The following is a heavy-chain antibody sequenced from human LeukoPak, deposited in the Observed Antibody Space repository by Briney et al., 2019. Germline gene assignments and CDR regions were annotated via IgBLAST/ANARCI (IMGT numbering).Heavy chain of an antibody. D-gene: IGHD3-10*01. CDR2: INHSGST. J-gene: IGHJ5*02. V-gene: IGHV4-34*01. CDR3: ARNYGSGSYYWFDP. Sequence: SETLSLTRAVYGGSFSGYYWSWIRQPPGKGLEWIGEINHSGSTNYNPSLKSRVTISVDTSKNQFSLKLSSVTAADTAVYYCARNYGSGSYYWFDPWGQGTLVTVSS. CDR1: GGSFSGYY.